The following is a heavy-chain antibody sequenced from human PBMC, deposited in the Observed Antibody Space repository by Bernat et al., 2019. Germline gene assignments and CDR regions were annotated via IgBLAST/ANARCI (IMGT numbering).Heavy chain of an antibody. CDR2: FDPEDGET. Sequence: QVQLVQSGAEVKKPGASVKVSCKVSGYTLTELSMHWVRQAPGKGLEWMGGFDPEDGETIYAQKFQGRVTMTEETSTDTAYMELSSLRSEDTAVYYCATLDYGDYIPFDYWGQGTLVTVSS. CDR1: GYTLTELS. D-gene: IGHD4-17*01. J-gene: IGHJ4*02. V-gene: IGHV1-24*01. CDR3: ATLDYGDYIPFDY.